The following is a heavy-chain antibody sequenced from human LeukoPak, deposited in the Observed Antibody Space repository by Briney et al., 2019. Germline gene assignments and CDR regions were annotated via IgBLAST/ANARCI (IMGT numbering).Heavy chain of an antibody. V-gene: IGHV3-7*01. D-gene: IGHD3-3*01. CDR2: IKQDGSEK. Sequence: GGSLRLSCAASGFTYSSYWMSWVRQAPGKGLEWVANIKQDGSEKYYVDSVKGRFTISRDNAKNSLYLQMNSLRAEDTAVYYCARVLRRITIFGVVSYFDYWGQGTLVTVSS. CDR1: GFTYSSYW. J-gene: IGHJ4*02. CDR3: ARVLRRITIFGVVSYFDY.